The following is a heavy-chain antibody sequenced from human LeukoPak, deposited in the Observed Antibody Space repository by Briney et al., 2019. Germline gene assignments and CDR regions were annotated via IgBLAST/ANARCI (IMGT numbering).Heavy chain of an antibody. CDR2: IKQDGSEK. J-gene: IGHJ4*02. CDR3: ARVGAAGLDY. V-gene: IGHV3-7*03. D-gene: IGHD6-13*01. CDR1: GFTFSSYS. Sequence: GGSLRLSCAASGFTFSSYSMNWVRQAPGKGLEWVANIKQDGSEKYYVDSMKGRFTISRDNARNSLYLQMNSLRADDTAMYYCARVGAAGLDYWGQGTLVTVSS.